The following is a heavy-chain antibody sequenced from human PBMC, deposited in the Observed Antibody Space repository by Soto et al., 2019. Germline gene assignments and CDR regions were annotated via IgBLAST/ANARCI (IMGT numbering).Heavy chain of an antibody. J-gene: IGHJ4*02. CDR1: GFSLSTSGVG. Sequence: SGPTLVNPTQTLTLTCTFSGFSLSTSGVGVGWIRQPPGKALEWLALIYWDDDKRYSPSLKSRLTITKNTSKNQVVLTMTNMALVDTATYFCAHILYAMPSYGELEYYFDYWGQGTLVTVSS. CDR2: IYWDDDK. D-gene: IGHD2-8*01. CDR3: AHILYAMPSYGELEYYFDY. V-gene: IGHV2-5*02.